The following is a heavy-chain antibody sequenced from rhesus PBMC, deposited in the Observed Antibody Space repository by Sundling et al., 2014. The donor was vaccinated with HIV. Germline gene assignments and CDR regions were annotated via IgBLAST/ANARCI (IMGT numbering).Heavy chain of an antibody. CDR1: TDSITGSY. J-gene: IGHJ4*01. V-gene: IGHV4-173*01. Sequence: QLQLQESGPGLLKPSETLSLTCAVSTDSITGSYWTWIRQSPGKGLEWIGRISGNTGNTDYNPSLKSRVTISRDTSNKQLSLRLTSVTAADTAVYYCGKYNVWTGYCVDYWGRGGPGHRLH. D-gene: IGHD3-3*01. CDR2: ISGNTGNT. CDR3: GKYNVWTGYCVDY.